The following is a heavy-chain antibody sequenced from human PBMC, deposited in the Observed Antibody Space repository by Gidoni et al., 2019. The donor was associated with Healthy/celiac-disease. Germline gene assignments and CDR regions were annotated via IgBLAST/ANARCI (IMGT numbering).Heavy chain of an antibody. D-gene: IGHD3-10*01. CDR2: IYYSGST. Sequence: QLQLLESGPGLVKPSETLSLTGAVSGRPSSSRSYYWGWIRQPPGKGLGWIGSIYYSGSTYYNPSLKSRVTISVDTSKNQFSLKLSSVTAADTAVYYCARGAYYGSGSYPFDYWGQGTLVTVSS. J-gene: IGHJ4*02. CDR1: GRPSSSRSYY. CDR3: ARGAYYGSGSYPFDY. V-gene: IGHV4-39*01.